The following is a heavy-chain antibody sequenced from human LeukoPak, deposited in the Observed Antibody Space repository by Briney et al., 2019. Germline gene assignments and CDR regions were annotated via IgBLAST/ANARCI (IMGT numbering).Heavy chain of an antibody. V-gene: IGHV4-59*01. CDR3: ARAPVVVTARYYFDY. D-gene: IGHD2-21*02. CDR1: GGSISSYY. J-gene: IGHJ4*02. CDR2: IYYSGST. Sequence: PSETLSLTCTVSGGSISSYYWSWIRQPPGKGLEWIGYIYYSGSTNYNPSLKSRVTISVDTSKNQFSLKLSSVTAADTDVYYCARAPVVVTARYYFDYWGQGTLVTVSS.